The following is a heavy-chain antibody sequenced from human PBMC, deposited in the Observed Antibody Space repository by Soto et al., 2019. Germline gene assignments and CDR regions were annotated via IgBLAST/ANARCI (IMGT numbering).Heavy chain of an antibody. CDR1: GFTFNNYA. D-gene: IGHD2-21*02. CDR3: AQGSVVVAAKFDS. CDR2: ISSSGYST. Sequence: EVQLLESGGDLVQPGVSRRLSCAASGFTFNNYAMSWVRQAPGKGLEWVSAISSSGYSTYYADSVKGRFTISRDNSRNTVYLQMNKLRADDTAVYYCAQGSVVVAAKFDSWGQGTLVTVSS. J-gene: IGHJ4*02. V-gene: IGHV3-23*01.